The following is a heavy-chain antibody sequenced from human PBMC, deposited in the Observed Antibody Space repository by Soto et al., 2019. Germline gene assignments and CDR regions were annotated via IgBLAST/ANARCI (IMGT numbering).Heavy chain of an antibody. Sequence: QVQLVESGGGVVQPGRSLRLSCAASGFTFSSYGIHWVRQAPGKGLEWVAVISYDGSNKYYADSVKGRFTISRDNSKNALYLQMNSLRAEDTAVYYCAKDHTRTGIAAAGPDYWGQGTLVTVSS. CDR2: ISYDGSNK. D-gene: IGHD6-13*01. CDR1: GFTFSSYG. J-gene: IGHJ4*02. CDR3: AKDHTRTGIAAAGPDY. V-gene: IGHV3-30*18.